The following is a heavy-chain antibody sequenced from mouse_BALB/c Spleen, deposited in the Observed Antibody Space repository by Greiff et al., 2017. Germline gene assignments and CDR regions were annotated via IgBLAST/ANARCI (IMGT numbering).Heavy chain of an antibody. D-gene: IGHD2-1*01. CDR1: GYTFTSYW. J-gene: IGHJ3*01. CDR2: INPSNGRT. Sequence: VQLQQSGAELVKPGASVKLSCKASGYTFTSYWMHWVKQRPGQGLEWIGEINPSNGRTNYNEKFKSKATLTVDKSSSTAYMQLSSLTSEDSAVYYCAKGGNYGWFAYWGQGTLVTVSA. CDR3: AKGGNYGWFAY. V-gene: IGHV1S81*02.